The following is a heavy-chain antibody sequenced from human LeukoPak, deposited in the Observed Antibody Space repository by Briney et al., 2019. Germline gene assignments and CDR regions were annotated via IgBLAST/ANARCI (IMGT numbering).Heavy chain of an antibody. CDR2: IYYNGNT. J-gene: IGHJ4*02. Sequence: PSETLSLTCTVSGASISFYYWSWIRQPPGKGLEWIGHIYYNGNTNYNPSLKSRVAISVDTSKNQFSLRLSSVTAADTAVYYCARSGSGYLRYYFDYWGQGTLVTVSS. D-gene: IGHD5-12*01. V-gene: IGHV4-59*01. CDR3: ARSGSGYLRYYFDY. CDR1: GASISFYY.